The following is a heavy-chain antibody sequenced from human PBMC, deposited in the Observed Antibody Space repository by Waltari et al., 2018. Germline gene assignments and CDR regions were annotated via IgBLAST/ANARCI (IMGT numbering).Heavy chain of an antibody. D-gene: IGHD1-26*01. CDR1: GYTFTSYD. CDR2: MNPNSGNT. V-gene: IGHV1-8*03. CDR3: ARGREWERNYYYYYYMDV. J-gene: IGHJ6*03. Sequence: QVQLVQSGAEVKKPGASVKVSCKASGYTFTSYDINWVRQATGQGLEWMGWMNPNSGNTGYAQKFQGRVTITRNTSISTAYMELSSLRSEDTAVYYCARGREWERNYYYYYYMDVWGKGTTVTISS.